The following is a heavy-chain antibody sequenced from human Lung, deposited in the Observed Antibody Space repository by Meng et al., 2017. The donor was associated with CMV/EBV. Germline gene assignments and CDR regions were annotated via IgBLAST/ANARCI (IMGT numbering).Heavy chain of an antibody. J-gene: IGHJ1*01. CDR3: LRRSGGSV. CDR2: IPHRGSS. D-gene: IGHD3-10*01. Sequence: QAQCRGSGPPLVKPSETLSLTCAVSGDSITNHNWWAWVRQPPGKGLEWIGEIPHRGSSAYNPSLKSRVSMSIDKSKNQFSLKLTSVTAADTAVYHCLRRSGGSVWGQGTLVTVSS. V-gene: IGHV4-4*02. CDR1: GDSITNHNW.